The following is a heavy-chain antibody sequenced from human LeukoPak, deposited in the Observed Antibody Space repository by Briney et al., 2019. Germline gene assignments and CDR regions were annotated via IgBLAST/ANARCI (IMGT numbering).Heavy chain of an antibody. Sequence: ASVKVSCKASGYTFTGYYMHWVRQAPGQGLEWMGWINPKSGATTYAQKFQDRVTLTRDTSISTAYMELSRLRSDDTAVYYCATYYYDSSGYYYWSSYYYYYGMDVWGQGTTVTVSS. J-gene: IGHJ6*02. V-gene: IGHV1-2*02. D-gene: IGHD3-22*01. CDR3: ATYYYDSSGYYYWSSYYYYYGMDV. CDR1: GYTFTGYY. CDR2: INPKSGAT.